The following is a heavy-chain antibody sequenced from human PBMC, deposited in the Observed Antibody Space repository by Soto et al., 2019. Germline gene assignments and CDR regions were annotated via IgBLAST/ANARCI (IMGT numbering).Heavy chain of an antibody. D-gene: IGHD4-17*01. J-gene: IGHJ5*02. Sequence: EGSLRLSCAASGFTFSSYAMSWVRQAPGKGLEWVSAISGSGGRTYYADSVKGRFAISRDNSRNTLYLQVNSLRAEDTAVYYCAKDYGDSDWFDPWGQGTLLTVSS. V-gene: IGHV3-23*01. CDR2: ISGSGGRT. CDR1: GFTFSSYA. CDR3: AKDYGDSDWFDP.